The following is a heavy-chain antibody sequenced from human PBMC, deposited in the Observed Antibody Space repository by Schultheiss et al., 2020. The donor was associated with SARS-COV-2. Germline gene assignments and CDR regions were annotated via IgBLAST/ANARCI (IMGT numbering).Heavy chain of an antibody. CDR3: ARRMGANRFDS. J-gene: IGHJ4*02. Sequence: SETLSLSCGVSGASISSSFWSWIRQPPGKALEWIGYIYYGGSPSYNPALKSRVTIELDSSMEQVSMKLDSVTAADTAIYYCARRMGANRFDSWGQGTLVTVSS. CDR2: IYYGGSP. CDR1: GASISSSF. D-gene: IGHD2/OR15-2a*01. V-gene: IGHV4-59*01.